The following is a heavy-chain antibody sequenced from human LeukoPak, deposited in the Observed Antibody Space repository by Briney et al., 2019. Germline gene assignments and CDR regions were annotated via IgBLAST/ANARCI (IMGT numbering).Heavy chain of an antibody. CDR1: GFTFSSYS. J-gene: IGHJ3*02. CDR2: ISSSRSYI. CDR3: ARDNKRYFDWLHRWAFDI. D-gene: IGHD3-9*01. Sequence: PGGSLRLACAASGFTFSSYSMNWVRQAPGKGLEWVSSISSSRSYIYYADSVKGRFTISRDNAKNSLYLQMNSLRAEDTAVYYCARDNKRYFDWLHRWAFDIWGQGTMVTVSS. V-gene: IGHV3-21*01.